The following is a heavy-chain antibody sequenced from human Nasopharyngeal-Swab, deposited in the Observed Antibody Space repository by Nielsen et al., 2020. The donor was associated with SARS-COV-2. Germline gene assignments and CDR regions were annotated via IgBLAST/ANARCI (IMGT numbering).Heavy chain of an antibody. CDR2: INHSGST. CDR1: GWSFSGYY. J-gene: IGHJ5*02. D-gene: IGHD1/OR15-1a*01. CDR3: ARQPGAANNGANWFGP. Sequence: SETLSLTCAVYGWSFSGYYWSWIRQPPGKGLEWIGQINHSGSTTYNPSLKSRITISVDTSKNHFSLKLSSVTAADKAVYYCARQPGAANNGANWFGPWGQGTLVTVSS. V-gene: IGHV4-34*01.